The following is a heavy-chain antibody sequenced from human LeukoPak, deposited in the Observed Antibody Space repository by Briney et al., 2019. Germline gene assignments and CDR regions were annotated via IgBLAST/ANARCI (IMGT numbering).Heavy chain of an antibody. Sequence: GGSLRLSCAASGFTFTTYAMVWVRQSPGKGLEWVSSISRGGGGTYYVEFVKGRFTISRDNSKNTLYLQMNSLRAEDTAVYYCAKFYDIWTGYFDHWGHGKLVSVSS. V-gene: IGHV3-23*01. CDR3: AKFYDIWTGYFDH. D-gene: IGHD3-9*01. J-gene: IGHJ4*03. CDR1: GFTFTTYA. CDR2: ISRGGGGT.